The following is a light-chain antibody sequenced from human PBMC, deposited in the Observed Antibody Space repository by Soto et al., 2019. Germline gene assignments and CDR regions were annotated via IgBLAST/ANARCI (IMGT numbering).Light chain of an antibody. CDR1: QSVSSSY. V-gene: IGKV3-20*01. CDR2: GAS. Sequence: VRTQSPATLSVSPGERATRSCRASQSVSSSYLAWYQQKPGQAPRLLIYGASSRATGIPDRFSGSGSGTDFTLTISRLEPEDFAVYYCQQYGRSPWTFGQGTKVDIK. J-gene: IGKJ1*01. CDR3: QQYGRSPWT.